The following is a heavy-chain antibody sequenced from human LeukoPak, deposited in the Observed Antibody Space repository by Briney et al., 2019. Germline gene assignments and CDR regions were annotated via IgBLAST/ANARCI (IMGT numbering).Heavy chain of an antibody. D-gene: IGHD1-26*01. J-gene: IGHJ4*02. CDR2: ISGSGGST. Sequence: GGSLRLSCAASGFTFSIYAMSWVRQAPGKGLEWVSTISGSGGSTDCADSVKGRFTISRDNSKNTLYLQMNSPRAEDTAVYYCASESGSYGEDYFDYWGQGTLVTVSS. V-gene: IGHV3-23*01. CDR3: ASESGSYGEDYFDY. CDR1: GFTFSIYA.